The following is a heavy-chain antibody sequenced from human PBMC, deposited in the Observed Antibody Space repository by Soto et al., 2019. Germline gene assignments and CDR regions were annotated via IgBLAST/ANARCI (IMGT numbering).Heavy chain of an antibody. CDR1: GGTFSSYA. Sequence: SVKVSCKASGGTFSSYAISWVRQAPGQGLEWMGGIIPIFGTANYAQKFQGRVTITADESTSTAYMELSSLRSEDTAVYYCARGFYCSSTSCYPAYYYYGMDVWGQGTTVTVSS. V-gene: IGHV1-69*13. D-gene: IGHD2-2*01. CDR2: IIPIFGTA. CDR3: ARGFYCSSTSCYPAYYYYGMDV. J-gene: IGHJ6*02.